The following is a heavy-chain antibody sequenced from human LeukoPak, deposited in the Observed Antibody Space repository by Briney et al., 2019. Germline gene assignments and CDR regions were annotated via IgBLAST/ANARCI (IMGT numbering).Heavy chain of an antibody. Sequence: GGSLRLSCAASGFTFSSYSMNWVRQAPGKGLEWVSTISGSSTYIYYADLVKGRFAISRDNTKKSLYLQMNSLRVEDTAIYYCARDPVVTAIDFDSWGQGTLVTVSS. J-gene: IGHJ4*02. CDR2: ISGSSTYI. D-gene: IGHD2-21*02. V-gene: IGHV3-21*01. CDR1: GFTFSSYS. CDR3: ARDPVVTAIDFDS.